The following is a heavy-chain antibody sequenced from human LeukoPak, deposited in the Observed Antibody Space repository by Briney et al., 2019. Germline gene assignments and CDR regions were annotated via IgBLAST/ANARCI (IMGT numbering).Heavy chain of an antibody. V-gene: IGHV3-48*03. Sequence: GGSLRLSCAASGFTFSSYEMNWVRQAPGKGLERLSYISSSGSTIYYADSVKGGFTISRDNAKNSLYLQMNSLRAEDTALYYCARGGYCSSTSCYVDSFDYWGQGTLVTVSS. CDR3: ARGGYCSSTSCYVDSFDY. CDR2: ISSSGSTI. CDR1: GFTFSSYE. J-gene: IGHJ4*02. D-gene: IGHD2-2*01.